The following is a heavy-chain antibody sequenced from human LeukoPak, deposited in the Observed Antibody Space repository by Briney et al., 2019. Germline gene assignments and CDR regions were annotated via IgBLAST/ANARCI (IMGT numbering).Heavy chain of an antibody. J-gene: IGHJ4*02. D-gene: IGHD3-22*01. CDR3: ARGAYYNDANGYYHYFDC. CDR1: GGSISSYY. CDR2: IYTSGST. V-gene: IGHV4-4*09. Sequence: SETLSLTCTVSGGSISSYYWSWIRQPPGKGLEWIGYIYTSGSTSYSPSLESRVTISVDTSKNQFSLKLSSVTTADTAVYYCARGAYYNDANGYYHYFDCWGQGTLVTVSS.